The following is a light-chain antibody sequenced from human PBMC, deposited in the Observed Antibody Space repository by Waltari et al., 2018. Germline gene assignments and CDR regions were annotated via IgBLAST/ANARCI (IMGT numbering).Light chain of an antibody. Sequence: SYELTQPPSVSVSPGQTASITCSGDNLGNRYVSWYKQAPGQSPILVISQDKKRPSGIPERFSGYNSGNTATLTISVTQAVDEADYSCQAWDSSSTVVFGGGTKLTVL. J-gene: IGLJ2*01. CDR1: NLGNRY. CDR2: QDK. V-gene: IGLV3-1*01. CDR3: QAWDSSSTVV.